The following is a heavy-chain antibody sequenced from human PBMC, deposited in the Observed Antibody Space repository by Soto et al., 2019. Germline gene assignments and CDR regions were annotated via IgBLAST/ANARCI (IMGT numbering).Heavy chain of an antibody. D-gene: IGHD6-13*01. CDR3: AKTAGSNSWYQTPFDS. CDR1: GGSISSGAYY. J-gene: IGHJ4*02. V-gene: IGHV4-39*01. CDR2: IYYSGST. Sequence: SETLSLTCTVSGGSISSGAYYWGWIRQPPGKGLEWIGNIYYSGSTYYNPPLKSRVTISVDTSKNQFSLKLTSATAADTAVYYCAKTAGSNSWYQTPFDSWGQGTLVTVSS.